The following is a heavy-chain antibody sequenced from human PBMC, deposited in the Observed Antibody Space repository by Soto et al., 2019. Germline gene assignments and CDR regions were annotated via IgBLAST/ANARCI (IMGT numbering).Heavy chain of an antibody. D-gene: IGHD2-2*02. CDR2: INHSGST. J-gene: IGHJ5*02. V-gene: IGHV4-34*01. CDR1: GGSFSGYY. Sequence: SETLSLTCAVYGGSFSGYYWSWIRQPPGKGLEWIGEINHSGSTNYNPSLKSRVTIPVDTSKNQFSLKLSSVTAADTAVYYCARWFPSVPAAINWFDPWGQGTLVTVSS. CDR3: ARWFPSVPAAINWFDP.